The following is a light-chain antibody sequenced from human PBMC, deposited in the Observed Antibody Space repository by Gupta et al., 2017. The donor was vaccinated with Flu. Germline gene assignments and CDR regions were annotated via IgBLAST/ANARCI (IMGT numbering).Light chain of an antibody. CDR2: AAS. J-gene: IGKJ1*01. CDR1: QNGDTH. CDR3: QQTYVYPRS. V-gene: IGKV1-39*01. Sequence: VDSVTISCRASQNGDTHLNWYRQKLGKAPELLIYAASALQSGIPSRFSGSGSGTDFTLTISNLQPEDSATYFCQQTYVYPRSFGQGTTMEIK.